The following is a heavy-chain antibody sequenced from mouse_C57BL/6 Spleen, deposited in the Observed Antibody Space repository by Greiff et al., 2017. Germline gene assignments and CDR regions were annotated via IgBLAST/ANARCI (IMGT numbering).Heavy chain of an antibody. D-gene: IGHD1-1*01. Sequence: QVQLQQPGAELVKPGASVKLSCKASGYTFTSYWMHWVKQRPGQGLEWIGMIHPNSGSTNYNEKFKSKATLTVDKSSSTAYMQLSSLTSEDSAVYYCARRRDGVGNYFDCWGKGTTLTVSS. CDR2: IHPNSGST. V-gene: IGHV1-64*01. CDR1: GYTFTSYW. J-gene: IGHJ2*01. CDR3: ARRRDGVGNYFDC.